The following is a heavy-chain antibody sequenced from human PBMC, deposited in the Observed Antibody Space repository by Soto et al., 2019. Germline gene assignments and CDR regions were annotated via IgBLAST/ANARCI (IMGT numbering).Heavy chain of an antibody. CDR3: AKDGAYGMDV. J-gene: IGHJ6*02. CDR2: ISYDGSNK. CDR1: GFTFSSYG. V-gene: IGHV3-30*18. D-gene: IGHD3-16*01. Sequence: GGSLRLSCAASGFTFSSYGMHWVRQAPGKGLEWVAVISYDGSNKYYADSVKGRFTISRDNSKNTLYLQMNSLRAEDTAVYYCAKDGAYGMDVWGQGTTVTVSS.